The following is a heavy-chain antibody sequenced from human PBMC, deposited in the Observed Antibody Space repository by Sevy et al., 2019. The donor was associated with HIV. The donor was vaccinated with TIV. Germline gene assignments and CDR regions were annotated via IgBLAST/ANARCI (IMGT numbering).Heavy chain of an antibody. CDR3: ARDGYDFWSGYSSSRHYGMDV. V-gene: IGHV1-2*06. J-gene: IGHJ6*02. CDR2: INPNSGGT. CDR1: GYTFTGYY. D-gene: IGHD3-3*01. Sequence: ASVKVSCKASGYTFTGYYMHWVRQAPGQGLEWMGRINPNSGGTNYAQKFQGRVTMTRDTSISTAYMELGRLRSDDTAGYYCARDGYDFWSGYSSSRHYGMDVWGQGTTVTVSS.